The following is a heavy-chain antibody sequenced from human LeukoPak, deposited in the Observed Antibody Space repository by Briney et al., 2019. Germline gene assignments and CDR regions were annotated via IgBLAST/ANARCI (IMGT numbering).Heavy chain of an antibody. V-gene: IGHV4-34*01. J-gene: IGHJ5*02. CDR3: ARGPRAITMVRGRLDP. CDR2: INHSGST. Sequence: PSETLCLTCAVYGGSFSGYYWSWIRQPPGKGLEWIGDINHSGSTNYNPSLKSRVTISVDTSKNQFSLKLSSVTAADTAVYYCARGPRAITMVRGRLDPWGQGTLVTVSS. D-gene: IGHD3-10*01. CDR1: GGSFSGYY.